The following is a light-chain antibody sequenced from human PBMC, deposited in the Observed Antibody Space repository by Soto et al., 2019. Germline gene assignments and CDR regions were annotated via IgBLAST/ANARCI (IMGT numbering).Light chain of an antibody. J-gene: IGKJ2*01. CDR1: QSVLYRSNNKNH. CDR2: WAS. Sequence: DIVMTQSPDSLAVSLGERATINCKSSQSVLYRSNNKNHLAWYQQKPGQPPKLVIYWASTRESGVPDRFSGSGSGTDFTLTISSLQAEDVAVYYCHQYSDHMYTFGQGTKLVIK. CDR3: HQYSDHMYT. V-gene: IGKV4-1*01.